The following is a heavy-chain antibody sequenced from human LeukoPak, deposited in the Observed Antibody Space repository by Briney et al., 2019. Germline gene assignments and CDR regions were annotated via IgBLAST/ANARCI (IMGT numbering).Heavy chain of an antibody. Sequence: PGGSLRLSCAASGFTFSSYEMNWVRQAPGKGLEWVSYISSSGSTIYYADSVKGRFTISRDNAKNSLYLQMNSLRAEDTAVYYCARIAAAHHAFDIWGQGTMVTVSS. CDR2: ISSSGSTI. D-gene: IGHD6-13*01. V-gene: IGHV3-48*03. CDR1: GFTFSSYE. CDR3: ARIAAAHHAFDI. J-gene: IGHJ3*02.